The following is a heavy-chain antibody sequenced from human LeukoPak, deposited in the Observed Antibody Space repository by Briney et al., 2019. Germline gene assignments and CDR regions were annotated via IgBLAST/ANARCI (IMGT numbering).Heavy chain of an antibody. V-gene: IGHV3-7*01. Sequence: GGSLRLSCAASGFTFTSYWMNWVRQAPGKGLEWVANIKPDGSEKYYVDSVKGRFTISRDNAKNSLYLQMNSLRAEDTAVYYCARGGAGHSSGWYASYYWGQGTLATVSS. CDR3: ARGGAGHSSGWYASYY. CDR2: IKPDGSEK. J-gene: IGHJ4*02. D-gene: IGHD6-19*01. CDR1: GFTFTSYW.